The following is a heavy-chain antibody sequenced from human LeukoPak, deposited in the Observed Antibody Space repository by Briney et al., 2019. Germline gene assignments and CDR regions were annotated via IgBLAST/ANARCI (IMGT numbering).Heavy chain of an antibody. CDR2: ISSSGSTI. CDR1: GFTFSDYY. Sequence: KPGGSLRLSCAAPGFTFSDYYMSWIRQAPGKGLEWVSYISSSGSTIYYADSVKGRFTISRDNAKNSLYLQMNSLRAEDTAVYYCARVLDMCSSTSCYTDYYGMDVWGQGTTVTVSS. J-gene: IGHJ6*02. V-gene: IGHV3-11*01. CDR3: ARVLDMCSSTSCYTDYYGMDV. D-gene: IGHD2-2*02.